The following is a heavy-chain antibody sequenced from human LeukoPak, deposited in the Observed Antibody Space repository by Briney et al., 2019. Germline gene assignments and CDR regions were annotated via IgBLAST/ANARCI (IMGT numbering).Heavy chain of an antibody. CDR3: ARDFGAGEGSPSY. V-gene: IGHV1-46*01. J-gene: IGHJ4*02. CDR1: GYTFTSYY. CDR2: INPSGGST. D-gene: IGHD1-26*01. Sequence: KVSCXXSGYTFTSYYMHWVRQASGQGLEWMGIINPSGGSTSYAQKFQGRVTMTRDTSTSTVYMELSSLRSEDTAVYYCARDFGAGEGSPSYWGQGTLVTVSS.